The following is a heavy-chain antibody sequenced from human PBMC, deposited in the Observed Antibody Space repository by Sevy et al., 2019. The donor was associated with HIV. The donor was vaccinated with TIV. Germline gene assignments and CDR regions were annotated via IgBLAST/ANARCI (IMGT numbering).Heavy chain of an antibody. D-gene: IGHD3-10*01. CDR3: ARGFYGSGIVAGNDY. CDR1: GYTFTSYG. CDR2: ISAYIGNT. J-gene: IGHJ4*02. V-gene: IGHV1-18*01. Sequence: GASVKVSCKASGYTFTSYGISWVRQAPGQGLEWMGWISAYIGNTNYAQKLQGRVTMTTDTSTSTAYMELRSLRSDDTAVYYCARGFYGSGIVAGNDYWGQGTLVTVSS.